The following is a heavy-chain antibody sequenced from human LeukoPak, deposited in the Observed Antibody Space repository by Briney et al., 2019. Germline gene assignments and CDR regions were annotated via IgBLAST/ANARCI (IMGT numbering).Heavy chain of an antibody. J-gene: IGHJ6*03. V-gene: IGHV1-69*05. Sequence: ASVKVSCKASGGTFSSYAISWVRQAPGQGLEWMGGIIPIFGTANYAQKFQGRVTITTDESTSTAYMELSSLRSEDTAVYYCARCVGTRKSYYYYYMDVWGQGTVVTVSS. CDR3: ARCVGTRKSYYYYYMDV. CDR2: IIPIFGTA. D-gene: IGHD1-1*01. CDR1: GGTFSSYA.